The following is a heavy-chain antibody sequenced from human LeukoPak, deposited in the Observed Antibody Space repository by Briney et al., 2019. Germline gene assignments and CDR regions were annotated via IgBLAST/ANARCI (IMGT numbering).Heavy chain of an antibody. J-gene: IGHJ4*02. Sequence: GGSLRLSCAASGFTFSNYWMNWVRQAPGRGLEWVANIKPDGSEKYYVDSVKGRFTISRDNAKNSLYLQMNRLRVDDTAVYYCARRESVSHSLPFDYWGQGTLVTVSS. D-gene: IGHD2-15*01. V-gene: IGHV3-7*05. CDR1: GFTFSNYW. CDR3: ARRESVSHSLPFDY. CDR2: IKPDGSEK.